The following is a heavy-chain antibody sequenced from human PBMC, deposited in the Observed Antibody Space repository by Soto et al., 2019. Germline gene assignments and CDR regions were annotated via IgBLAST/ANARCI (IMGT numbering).Heavy chain of an antibody. J-gene: IGHJ4*02. CDR2: IDWDDDK. Sequence: SGPTLVNPTQTLTLTCTFSGFPLSTSGMCVSWIRQPPGKALEWLALIDWDDDKYYSTSLKTRLTISKDTSKNQVVLTMTNMDPVDTATYYCARIKYSSGWLPFDYWGQGTLVTVSS. CDR3: ARIKYSSGWLPFDY. V-gene: IGHV2-70*01. CDR1: GFPLSTSGMC. D-gene: IGHD6-19*01.